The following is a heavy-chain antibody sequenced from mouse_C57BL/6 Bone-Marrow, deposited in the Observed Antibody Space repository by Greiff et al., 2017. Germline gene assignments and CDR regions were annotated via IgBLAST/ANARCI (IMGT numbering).Heavy chain of an antibody. CDR1: GYTFTSYW. Sequence: VQLQQSGAELVKPGASVKMSCKASGYTFTSYWITWVKQRPGQGLEWIGDIYPGSGSTNYNEKFKSKATLTVDTSSSTAYMQLSSLTSEDSAVYYCARGGIYDGYYSYYFDYWGQGTTLTVSS. J-gene: IGHJ2*01. CDR3: ARGGIYDGYYSYYFDY. D-gene: IGHD2-3*01. CDR2: IYPGSGST. V-gene: IGHV1-55*01.